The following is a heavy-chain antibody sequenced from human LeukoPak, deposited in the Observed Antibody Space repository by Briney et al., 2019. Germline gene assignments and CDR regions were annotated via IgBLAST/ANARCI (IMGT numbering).Heavy chain of an antibody. CDR1: GYTFTSYD. J-gene: IGHJ5*02. CDR2: MNPNSGNT. V-gene: IGHV1-8*01. D-gene: IGHD3-9*01. Sequence: GASVKVSCKASGYTFTSYDINWVRQATGQGLEWMGWMNPNSGNTGYAQKFQGRVTITRNTSISTAYMELSSLRSEDTAVYYCARGHALLRYFDWFDPWGQGTLVTVSS. CDR3: ARGHALLRYFDWFDP.